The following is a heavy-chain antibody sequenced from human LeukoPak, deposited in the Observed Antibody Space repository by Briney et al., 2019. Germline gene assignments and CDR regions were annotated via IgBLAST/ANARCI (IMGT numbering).Heavy chain of an antibody. CDR2: IWYDGSNK. J-gene: IGHJ3*01. CDR3: ARDVPAYYYDSSGYTDAFDV. CDR1: GFTFSSYG. V-gene: IGHV3-33*01. Sequence: GRSLRLSCAASGFTFSSYGMHWVRQAPGKGLEWVAVIWYDGSNKYYADSVKGRFTISRDNSKNTLYLQMNSLRAEDRAVYYCARDVPAYYYDSSGYTDAFDVWGQGTMVTVSS. D-gene: IGHD3-22*01.